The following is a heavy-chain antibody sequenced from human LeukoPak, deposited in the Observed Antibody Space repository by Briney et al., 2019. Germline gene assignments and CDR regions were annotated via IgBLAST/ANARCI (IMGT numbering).Heavy chain of an antibody. CDR3: ARQSISGSSLSYFDY. D-gene: IGHD3-22*01. CDR2: IYDSGST. Sequence: SETLSLTCSVSGGSISPYYWSWIRQPPGKGLEWIGNIYDSGSTNYNPSLKSRVTISVDTSKNQCSLKLSSVTAADTAVYYCARQSISGSSLSYFDYWGQGTLVNVSS. J-gene: IGHJ4*02. CDR1: GGSISPYY. V-gene: IGHV4-59*01.